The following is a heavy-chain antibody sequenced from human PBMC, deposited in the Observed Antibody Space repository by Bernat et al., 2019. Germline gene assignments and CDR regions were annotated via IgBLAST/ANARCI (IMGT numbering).Heavy chain of an antibody. CDR1: TFTSYA. J-gene: IGHJ4*02. D-gene: IGHD1-26*01. V-gene: IGHV3-23*01. Sequence: TFTSYAMSWVRQPPWKGLNCVSAIMGSVGSTYNADSVKGRFTISRDNSKNTLYLQLNPLRAEDTAVYYCAKALSPIVGATDYWGQGTL. CDR2: IMGSVGST. CDR3: AKALSPIVGATDY.